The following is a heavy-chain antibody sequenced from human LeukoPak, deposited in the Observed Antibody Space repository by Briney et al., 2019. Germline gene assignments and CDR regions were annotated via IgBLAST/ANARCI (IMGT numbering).Heavy chain of an antibody. J-gene: IGHJ5*02. CDR1: EFTFSIYA. D-gene: IGHD1-26*01. CDR3: ARSLVVGATYPYH. Sequence: GGSLRLSCAASEFTFSIYAMHWGGQAPGQGRGWVAVISYDGDKKYYADSVKGRFTISRDNPKNTVYLQRNSLRAEDTAVYSCARSLVVGATYPYHWGQGTLVTVSS. CDR2: ISYDGDKK. V-gene: IGHV3-30*04.